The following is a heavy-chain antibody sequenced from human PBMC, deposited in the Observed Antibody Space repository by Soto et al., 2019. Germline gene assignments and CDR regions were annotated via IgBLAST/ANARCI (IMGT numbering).Heavy chain of an antibody. CDR2: IWYDGSNK. CDR3: ARDRAGPGVFDY. CDR1: GFTFSSYG. Sequence: GGSLRLSCAASGFTFSSYGMHWVRQAPGKGLEWVAVIWYDGSNKYYADSVKGRFTISRDNSKNTLYLQMNSLRAEDTAVYYCARDRAGPGVFDYWGQGTLVTVSP. V-gene: IGHV3-33*01. J-gene: IGHJ4*02. D-gene: IGHD2-8*01.